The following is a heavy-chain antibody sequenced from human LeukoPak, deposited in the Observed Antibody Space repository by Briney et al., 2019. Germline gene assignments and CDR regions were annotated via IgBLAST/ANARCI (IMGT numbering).Heavy chain of an antibody. CDR3: ARALGANWGSGY. CDR1: GFTFSSYA. Sequence: GGSLRLSCAASGFTFSSYAMNWVRQAPGKGLEWVSAISGSGASTYYADSVKGRFTISRDNSKNTLFLQMNSLRAEDTAVYYCARALGANWGSGYWGQGTLVTVSS. CDR2: ISGSGAST. D-gene: IGHD7-27*01. V-gene: IGHV3-23*01. J-gene: IGHJ4*02.